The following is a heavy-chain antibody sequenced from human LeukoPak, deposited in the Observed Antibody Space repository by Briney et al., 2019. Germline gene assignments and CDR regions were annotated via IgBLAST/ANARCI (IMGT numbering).Heavy chain of an antibody. V-gene: IGHV1-18*01. D-gene: IGHD6-6*01. Sequence: VASVKVSCKASGYTFTSYGISWVRQAPGQGLELMGCISAYNGNTNYAQKLQDRVTMTTETSTSTAYMELRSLRSDDTAVYYCARDSEYSSSWGYWGQGTLVTVSS. CDR3: ARDSEYSSSWGY. CDR1: GYTFTSYG. J-gene: IGHJ4*02. CDR2: ISAYNGNT.